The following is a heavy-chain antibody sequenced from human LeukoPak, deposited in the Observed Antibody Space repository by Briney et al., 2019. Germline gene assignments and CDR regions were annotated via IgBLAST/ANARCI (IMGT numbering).Heavy chain of an antibody. Sequence: GGSLRLSCTASGFTFSTYSMNWVRQAPGKGLEWVASISDRGTYIYYADSVKGRFTISRDNAKNSLYLQMNSLKTEDTAVYYCTRASGVKWSDHYLDYWGQGTLVTVSS. CDR2: ISDRGTYI. D-gene: IGHD1-26*01. CDR3: TRASGVKWSDHYLDY. V-gene: IGHV3-21*04. J-gene: IGHJ4*02. CDR1: GFTFSTYS.